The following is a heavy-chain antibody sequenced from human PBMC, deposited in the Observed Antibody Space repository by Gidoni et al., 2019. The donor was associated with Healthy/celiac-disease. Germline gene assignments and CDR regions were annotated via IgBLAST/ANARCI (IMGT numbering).Heavy chain of an antibody. CDR1: GGSISSYY. Sequence: QVQLQESGPGLVKPSETLSLTCTVSGGSISSYYWSWLRQPPGKGLEWIGYIYYSGSTNYNPPLKSRVTISVDTSKNQFSLKLSSVTAADTAVYYCARHPSGGRDGYNYYFDYWGQGTLVTVSS. CDR3: ARHPSGGRDGYNYYFDY. V-gene: IGHV4-59*08. J-gene: IGHJ4*02. CDR2: IYYSGST. D-gene: IGHD5-12*01.